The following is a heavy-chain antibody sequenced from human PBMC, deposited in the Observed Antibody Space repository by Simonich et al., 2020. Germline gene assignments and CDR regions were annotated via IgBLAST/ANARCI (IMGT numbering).Heavy chain of an antibody. CDR3: AKDLGERITMIVVVIDAFDI. Sequence: GGGLVQPGGSLRLSCAASGFTFSSYAMSWVRQAPGQGLEWVSAISGSGGSTDYEDSVKGRFTISRDKSKSTLYLQMTSLRAEDTAVYYCAKDLGERITMIVVVIDAFDIWGQGTMVTVSS. CDR1: GFTFSSYA. V-gene: IGHV3-23*01. J-gene: IGHJ3*02. CDR2: ISGSGGST. D-gene: IGHD3-22*01.